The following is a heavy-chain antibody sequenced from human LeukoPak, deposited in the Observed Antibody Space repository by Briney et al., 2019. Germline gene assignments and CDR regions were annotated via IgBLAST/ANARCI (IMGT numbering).Heavy chain of an antibody. V-gene: IGHV3-48*03. CDR1: GFTFSSYE. CDR3: ARDFEPVADLYYFDY. D-gene: IGHD6-19*01. J-gene: IGHJ4*02. Sequence: PGGSLRLSCIASGFTFSSYEMNWVRQAPGKGLEWVSYISSSGSTIYYADSVKGRFTISRDNAKNSLYLQMDSLRAEDTAVYYCARDFEPVADLYYFDYWGQGTLVTVSS. CDR2: ISSSGSTI.